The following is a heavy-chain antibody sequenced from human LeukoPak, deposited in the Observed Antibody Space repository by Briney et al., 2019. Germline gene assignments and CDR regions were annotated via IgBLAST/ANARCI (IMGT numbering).Heavy chain of an antibody. D-gene: IGHD2-2*01. J-gene: IGHJ6*02. V-gene: IGHV3-21*06. CDR3: ARILVVPAANYYYSYGMDV. Sequence: GGSLRLSCAASGFTFSDYNMNWVRQAPGKGLEWVSSTSSSATYIYYADSVKGRFTISRDNAKTSLSLQMNSLRAEDTAVYYCARILVVPAANYYYSYGMDVWGQGTTVTVSS. CDR1: GFTFSDYN. CDR2: TSSSATYI.